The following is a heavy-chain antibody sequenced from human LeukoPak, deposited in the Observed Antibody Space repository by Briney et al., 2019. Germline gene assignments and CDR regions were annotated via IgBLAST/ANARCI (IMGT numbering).Heavy chain of an antibody. Sequence: GSSVKVSCKASGGTFSSYAISWVRQAPGQGLEWMGRIIPILGIANYAQKFQGRVTITADKSTSTAYMELSSLRSEDTAVYYCARGTPPDLSAFDIWAKGQWSPSLQ. J-gene: IGHJ3*02. V-gene: IGHV1-69*04. CDR3: ARGTPPDLSAFDI. CDR2: IIPILGIA. CDR1: GGTFSSYA. D-gene: IGHD1-14*01.